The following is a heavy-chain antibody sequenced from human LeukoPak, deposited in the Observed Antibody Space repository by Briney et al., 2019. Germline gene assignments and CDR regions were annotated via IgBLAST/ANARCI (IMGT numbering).Heavy chain of an antibody. CDR2: MSSSGDTI. J-gene: IGHJ5*02. V-gene: IGHV3-11*04. D-gene: IGHD4-17*01. CDR1: GFSFSDYY. Sequence: GGSLRLSCAASGFSFSDYYMSWIRQAPGKGLEWVSYMSSSGDTIYYADSVKGRFTISRDNAKNSLFLQMNSLRAEDTAVYYCAKEETTVTTGKFDPWGQGTLVTVSS. CDR3: AKEETTVTTGKFDP.